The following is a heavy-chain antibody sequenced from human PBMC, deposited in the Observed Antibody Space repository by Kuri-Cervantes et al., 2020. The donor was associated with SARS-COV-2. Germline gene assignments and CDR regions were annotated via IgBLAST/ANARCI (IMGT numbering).Heavy chain of an antibody. V-gene: IGHV3-30*03. CDR3: ARDRLGYCSGGSCFMDV. CDR1: GFTFSSYG. CDR2: ISYDGSNK. J-gene: IGHJ6*03. D-gene: IGHD2-15*01. Sequence: GESLKISCAASGFTFSSYGMHWVRQAPGKGLEWVAVISYDGSNKYYADSVKGRFTISRDNSKNTLYLQMNSLRAEDTAVYYCARDRLGYCSGGSCFMDVWGKGTTVTGAS.